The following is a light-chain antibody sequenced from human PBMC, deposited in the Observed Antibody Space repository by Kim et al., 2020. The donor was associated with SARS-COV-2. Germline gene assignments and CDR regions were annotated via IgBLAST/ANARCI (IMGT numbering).Light chain of an antibody. V-gene: IGLV2-23*01. Sequence: QSALTQPASVSGSPGQSITISCTGTSSDVGSYNLVSWYQQHPGKAPKLMIYEGSKRPSGVSNRFSGSKSGNTASLAISGLQAEDEADDYCCSYAGGSTWVFGGGTQLNVL. J-gene: IGLJ3*02. CDR2: EGS. CDR3: CSYAGGSTWV. CDR1: SSDVGSYNL.